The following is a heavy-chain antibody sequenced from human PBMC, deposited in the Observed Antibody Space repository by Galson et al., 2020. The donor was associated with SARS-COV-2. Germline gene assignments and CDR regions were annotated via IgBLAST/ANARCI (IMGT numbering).Heavy chain of an antibody. CDR3: ARGAEERRNIEVVPYYFGYMDF. Sequence: SETLSLTCAVYGGSFRNYYWTWIRQSPEKGLEWLGEINHRGSTNYNPSLKSRVAMSVDASKNQSSLSLSSVTAADTAVYYCARGAEERRNIEVVPYYFGYMDFWGGGTTVTVSS. D-gene: IGHD2-15*01. CDR1: GGSFRNYY. V-gene: IGHV4-34*01. CDR2: INHRGST. J-gene: IGHJ6*03.